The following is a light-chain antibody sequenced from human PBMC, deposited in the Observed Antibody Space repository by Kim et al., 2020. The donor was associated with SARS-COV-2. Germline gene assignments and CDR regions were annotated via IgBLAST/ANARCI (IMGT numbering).Light chain of an antibody. Sequence: DIQMTQSPSSLSASVGDRVTITCRASQSISNYLNWYQQKPGKAPKLLISAASSLNSGVPSRFSGSGSGTDFTLTISSLQPEDFATYYCQQRYSTPPTFGQGTKLEI. CDR1: QSISNY. CDR2: AAS. CDR3: QQRYSTPPT. J-gene: IGKJ2*01. V-gene: IGKV1-39*01.